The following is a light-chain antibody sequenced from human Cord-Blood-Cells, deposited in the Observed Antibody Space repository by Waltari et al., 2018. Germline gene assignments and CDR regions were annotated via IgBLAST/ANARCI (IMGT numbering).Light chain of an antibody. CDR2: QDS. CDR1: KLGAKY. CDR3: QAWDSSVV. J-gene: IGLJ2*01. V-gene: IGLV3-1*01. Sequence: SYKLTQPHSVSVSPGPPASITCSGAKLGAKYACWYQQKPGQSPLLVIYQDSKRPSGIHERFSGSNSGNTATLTISGTQAMDEADYYCQAWDSSVVFGGGTKLTVL.